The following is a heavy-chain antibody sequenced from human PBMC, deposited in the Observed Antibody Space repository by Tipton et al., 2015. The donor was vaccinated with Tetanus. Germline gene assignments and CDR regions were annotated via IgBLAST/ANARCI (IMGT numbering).Heavy chain of an antibody. D-gene: IGHD3-16*01. Sequence: SLRLSCAASGFTFSSYWMSWVRQAPGKGLEWVANIKQDGSEKDYVDSVKGRFTISRDNSKNTLYLQMNSLRAEDTAVYYCAKGGTIMIWNYYFDSWGQGTLVTVSS. CDR3: AKGGTIMIWNYYFDS. CDR1: GFTFSSYW. V-gene: IGHV3-7*03. CDR2: IKQDGSEK. J-gene: IGHJ4*02.